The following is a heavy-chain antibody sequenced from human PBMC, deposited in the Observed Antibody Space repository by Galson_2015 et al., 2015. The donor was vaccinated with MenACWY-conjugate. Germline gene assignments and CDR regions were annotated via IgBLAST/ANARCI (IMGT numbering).Heavy chain of an antibody. CDR1: GFTFSSYG. D-gene: IGHD2-15*01. Sequence: SLRLSCAASGFTFSSYGMHWVRQAPGKGLEWVAFIRYDGSNKYYADSVKGRFTISRDNSKNKLYLQMNSLRAEDTAVYYCAGGRGVAGGGHAFDYWGQGTLVTVSS. V-gene: IGHV3-30*02. CDR3: AGGRGVAGGGHAFDY. CDR2: IRYDGSNK. J-gene: IGHJ4*02.